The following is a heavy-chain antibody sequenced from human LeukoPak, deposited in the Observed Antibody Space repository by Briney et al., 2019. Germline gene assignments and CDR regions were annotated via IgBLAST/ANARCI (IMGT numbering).Heavy chain of an antibody. D-gene: IGHD3-10*01. CDR2: VYDLGST. J-gene: IGHJ6*03. Sequence: SETLSLTCTVSGGSISSYYWSWIRQPPGKGLEWIGDVYDLGSTNYNPSLRSRATISVDTSNNQFSLKVSTVTAADTAVYYCARTYYFGSGSYRYMDVWGKGTTVTVSS. CDR3: ARTYYFGSGSYRYMDV. CDR1: GGSISSYY. V-gene: IGHV4-59*08.